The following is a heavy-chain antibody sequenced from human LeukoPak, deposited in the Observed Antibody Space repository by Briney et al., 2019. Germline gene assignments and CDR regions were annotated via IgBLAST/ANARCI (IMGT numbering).Heavy chain of an antibody. CDR1: GYTFTSYG. Sequence: ASVKVSCKASGYTFTSYGISWVRQAPGQGLEWMGWISAYNGNTNYAQKLQGRVTMTTDTSTSTAYMELRSLRSDDTAVSYCARAIGSSWYGEDYFDYWGQGTLVTVSS. D-gene: IGHD6-13*01. CDR3: ARAIGSSWYGEDYFDY. J-gene: IGHJ4*02. CDR2: ISAYNGNT. V-gene: IGHV1-18*01.